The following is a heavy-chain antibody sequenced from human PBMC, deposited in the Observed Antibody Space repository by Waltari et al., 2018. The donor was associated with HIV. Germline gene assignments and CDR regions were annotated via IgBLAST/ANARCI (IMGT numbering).Heavy chain of an antibody. CDR2: ISCGTSYI. Sequence: EVQLVESGGGLVKPGGSLRLSCTASGLTFSTDPMNWVRQAPGKGLEWVSAISCGTSYIYYADSVTGRFTVSRDNAKNSLFLQMNSLRADDTAVYYCARQQLGSGALDLWGQGTLVTVSS. CDR1: GLTFSTDP. CDR3: ARQQLGSGALDL. D-gene: IGHD3-10*02. V-gene: IGHV3-21*02. J-gene: IGHJ4*02.